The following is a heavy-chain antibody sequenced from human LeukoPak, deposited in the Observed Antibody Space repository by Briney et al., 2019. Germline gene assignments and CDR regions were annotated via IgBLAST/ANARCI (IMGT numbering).Heavy chain of an antibody. CDR1: GYTFSSYD. J-gene: IGHJ4*02. CDR2: ISYDGSNE. CDR3: AKDRHYQSNVLDY. V-gene: IGHV3-30*18. Sequence: GGSLRLSCAASGYTFSSYDMHWVRQAPGKGLEWVALISYDGSNEYCADSVKGRFTISRDNSKNTVYLQMNSLTTEDTAVYYCAKDRHYQSNVLDYWGQGTLVTVSS. D-gene: IGHD3-22*01.